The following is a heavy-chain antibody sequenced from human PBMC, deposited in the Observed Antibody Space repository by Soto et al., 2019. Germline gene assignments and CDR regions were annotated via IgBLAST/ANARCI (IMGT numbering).Heavy chain of an antibody. J-gene: IGHJ4*02. D-gene: IGHD3-10*01. CDR2: ISYDGSNK. CDR3: AKGPWFGELLYAGTDY. V-gene: IGHV3-30*18. Sequence: QVQLVESGGGVVQPGRSLRLSCAASGFTFSSYGMHWVRQAPGKGLEWVAVISYDGSNKYYADSVKGRFTISRDNSKNTLYLQMNSLSAEDTAVYYCAKGPWFGELLYAGTDYWGQGTLVTVSS. CDR1: GFTFSSYG.